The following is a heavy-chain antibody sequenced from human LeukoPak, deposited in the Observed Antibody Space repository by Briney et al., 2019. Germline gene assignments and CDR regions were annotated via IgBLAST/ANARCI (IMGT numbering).Heavy chain of an antibody. CDR1: GGSISSYY. V-gene: IGHV4-59*12. J-gene: IGHJ3*02. D-gene: IGHD1-14*01. Sequence: KPSETLSLTCTVSGGSISSYYWSWIRQPPGKGLEWIGYIYYSGSTSYNPSLKSRVTISVDTSKNQFSLKLSSVTAADTAVYYCARYILHNAFDIWGQGTMVTVSS. CDR2: IYYSGST. CDR3: ARYILHNAFDI.